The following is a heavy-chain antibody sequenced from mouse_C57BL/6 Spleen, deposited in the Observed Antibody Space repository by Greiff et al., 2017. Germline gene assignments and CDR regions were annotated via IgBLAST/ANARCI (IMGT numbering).Heavy chain of an antibody. Sequence: VKLVESGPELVPPGASVKISCKASGYAFSSSWLTWVKQRPGKGLAWIGRIYPGDGDTNSNGKFKGKATLTAAKSSSTAYRQLSSLTSEDSAVHFCAKLLDYLDYWGQGTTLTVSS. CDR1: GYAFSSSW. D-gene: IGHD1-1*01. V-gene: IGHV1-82*01. CDR2: IYPGDGDT. J-gene: IGHJ2*01. CDR3: AKLLDYLDY.